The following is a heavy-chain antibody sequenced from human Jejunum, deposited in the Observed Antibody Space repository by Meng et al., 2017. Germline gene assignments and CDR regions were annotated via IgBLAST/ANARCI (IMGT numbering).Heavy chain of an antibody. D-gene: IGHD1-7*01. J-gene: IGHJ4*02. Sequence: QVQRQESGPGLVSPSGTLSLTCAVSGDSITGTNWWTWVRQAPGKGLVWIGEIYHSGTTNYNPSLKSRVAISADKSKNQFSLNLYSLSAADTAVYYCATRTRDSFDYWGQGSLVTVSS. V-gene: IGHV4-4*02. CDR3: ATRTRDSFDY. CDR1: GDSITGTNW. CDR2: IYHSGTT.